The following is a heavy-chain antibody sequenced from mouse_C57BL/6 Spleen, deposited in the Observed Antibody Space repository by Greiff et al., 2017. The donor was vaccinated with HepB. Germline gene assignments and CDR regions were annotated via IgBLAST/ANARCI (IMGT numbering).Heavy chain of an antibody. CDR1: GYAFSSSW. CDR2: IYPGDGDT. V-gene: IGHV1-82*01. CDR3: ARSLYYGSSFDY. D-gene: IGHD1-1*01. Sequence: VQLKQSGPELVKPGASVKISCKASGYAFSSSWMNWVKQRPGKGLEWIGRIYPGDGDTNYNGKFKGKATLTADKSSSTAYMQLSSLTSEDSAVYFCARSLYYGSSFDYWGQGTTLTVSS. J-gene: IGHJ2*01.